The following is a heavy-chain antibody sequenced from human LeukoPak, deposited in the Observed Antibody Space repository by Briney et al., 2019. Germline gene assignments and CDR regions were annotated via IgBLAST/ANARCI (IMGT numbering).Heavy chain of an antibody. D-gene: IGHD3-22*01. CDR1: GFTFSSYW. Sequence: GGSLRLSCAASGFTFSSYWMHWVRQAPGKGLVWVSRINSDGSSTSYADSVKGRFTISRDNAKNTLYLQMNGLRAEDTAVYYCARVDSSGYYSSPRNSVFDYWGQGTLVTVSS. J-gene: IGHJ4*02. V-gene: IGHV3-74*01. CDR3: ARVDSSGYYSSPRNSVFDY. CDR2: INSDGSST.